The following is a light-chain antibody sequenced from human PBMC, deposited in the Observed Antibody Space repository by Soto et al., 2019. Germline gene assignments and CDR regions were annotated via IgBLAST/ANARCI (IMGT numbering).Light chain of an antibody. CDR3: QQYSNWWT. CDR1: QSVSSN. V-gene: IGKV3-15*01. Sequence: EIVMTQSPATLSVSLGERATLSCRASQSVSSNLAWYQQKPGQAPRLLIYGASTRATGFPARFSGSGSGTEFTLTISSLQSEDFAVYYCQQYSNWWTSGQGTKVEIK. J-gene: IGKJ1*01. CDR2: GAS.